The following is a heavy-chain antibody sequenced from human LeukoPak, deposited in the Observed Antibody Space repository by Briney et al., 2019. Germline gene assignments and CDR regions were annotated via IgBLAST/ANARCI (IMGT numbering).Heavy chain of an antibody. CDR1: GFAVGSNY. D-gene: IGHD1-14*01. Sequence: GGSLRLSCVASGFAVGSNYMSWVRQAPGKGLEWVSLIYSGGAIRYADSVKGRFTISRDSSKNTLFLQMNDLTVEDTARYYCARRPGNWGQGILVTISS. V-gene: IGHV3-53*01. CDR3: ARRPGN. CDR2: IYSGGAI. J-gene: IGHJ4*02.